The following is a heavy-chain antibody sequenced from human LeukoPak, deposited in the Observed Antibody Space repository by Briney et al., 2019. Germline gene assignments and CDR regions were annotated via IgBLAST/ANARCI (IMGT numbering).Heavy chain of an antibody. Sequence: KPSETLSLTCAVSGYSISSGYYWGWIRPPPGKGLERIGSIYHSGSTYYNPSLKSRVTISVDTSKNQFSLKLSSVTAADTAVYYCASVYNWNDVVAFDIWGQGTMVTVSS. D-gene: IGHD1-1*01. CDR1: GYSISSGYY. CDR3: ASVYNWNDVVAFDI. V-gene: IGHV4-38-2*01. J-gene: IGHJ3*02. CDR2: IYHSGST.